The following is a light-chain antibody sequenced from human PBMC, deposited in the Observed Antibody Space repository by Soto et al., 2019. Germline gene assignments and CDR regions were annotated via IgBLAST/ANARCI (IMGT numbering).Light chain of an antibody. CDR3: AAWDDSLNGIV. V-gene: IGLV1-44*01. Sequence: QSVLTQPPSASGTPGQRVTISCSGSSSNIGSNTVNWYQQLPGTAPKLLIYNNNQRPSGVPDRFSGSKSGTSASLAISGLQSEDEADYYCAAWDDSLNGIVFRTRNKVTVL. CDR2: NNN. CDR1: SSNIGSNT. J-gene: IGLJ1*01.